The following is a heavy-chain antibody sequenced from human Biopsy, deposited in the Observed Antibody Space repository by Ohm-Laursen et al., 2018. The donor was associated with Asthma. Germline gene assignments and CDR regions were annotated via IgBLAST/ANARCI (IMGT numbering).Heavy chain of an antibody. D-gene: IGHD3-9*01. V-gene: IGHV1-3*01. Sequence: SANVSCKASGYTFINYAIPWVRQAPGQRLEWMGWINAGNGNTKYSQKFQSGVTISRDTSASTAYMDLSSLRSEDTAVDYCAGTYYDFLTGQVNDAFAMWGQGTMVTVSS. CDR1: GYTFINYA. CDR3: AGTYYDFLTGQVNDAFAM. CDR2: INAGNGNT. J-gene: IGHJ3*02.